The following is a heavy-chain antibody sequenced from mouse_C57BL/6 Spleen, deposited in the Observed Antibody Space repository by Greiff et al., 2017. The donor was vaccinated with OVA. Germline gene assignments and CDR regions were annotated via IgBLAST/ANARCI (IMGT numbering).Heavy chain of an antibody. D-gene: IGHD3-2*02. CDR2: INPNNGGT. CDR3: AKKGEDSSGYWFAY. Sequence: EVQLVESGPELVKPGASVKIPCKASGYTFTDYNMDWVKQSHGKSLEWIGDINPNNGGTIYNQKFKGKATLTVDKSSSTAYMELRSLTSEDTAVYYCAKKGEDSSGYWFAYWGQGTLVTVSA. CDR1: GYTFTDYN. J-gene: IGHJ3*01. V-gene: IGHV1-18*01.